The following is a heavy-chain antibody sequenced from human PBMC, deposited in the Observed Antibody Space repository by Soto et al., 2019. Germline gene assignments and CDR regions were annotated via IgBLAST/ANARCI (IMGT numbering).Heavy chain of an antibody. Sequence: QVQLVESGGGVVQPGRSLRLSCAASGFTFSSYGMHWVRQAPGKGLKWVAVIWYDGSNKYYADSVKGRFTISRDNSKNTLYLQMNSLRAEDTAVYYCARDVLGGLYSSGHALDYWGQGTLVTVSS. J-gene: IGHJ4*02. V-gene: IGHV3-33*01. CDR1: GFTFSSYG. CDR3: ARDVLGGLYSSGHALDY. CDR2: IWYDGSNK. D-gene: IGHD6-19*01.